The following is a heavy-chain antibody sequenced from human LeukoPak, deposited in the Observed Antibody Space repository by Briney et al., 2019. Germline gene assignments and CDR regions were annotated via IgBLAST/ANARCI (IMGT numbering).Heavy chain of an antibody. CDR2: VDHTGGT. CDR3: ARGRVSSSTWYSTYYYYFYMDV. J-gene: IGHJ6*03. V-gene: IGHV4-59*01. CDR1: DDSITMYY. Sequence: SETLSLTCTVSDDSITMYYWTWIRQPPGKGLEWIGYVDHTGGTNFNPSLNGRVSISRDTTKNLFSLRLRSVTAADTAVYFCARGRVSSSTWYSTYYYYFYMDVWGKGTTVTISS. D-gene: IGHD1-1*01.